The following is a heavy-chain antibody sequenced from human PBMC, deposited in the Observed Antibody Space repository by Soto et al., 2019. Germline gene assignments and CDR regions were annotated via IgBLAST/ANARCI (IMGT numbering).Heavy chain of an antibody. V-gene: IGHV3-30*18. D-gene: IGHD1-26*01. J-gene: IGHJ4*02. Sequence: GGSLRLSCAASGFTFSSYGMHWVRQAPGKGLEWVAVISYDGSNKYYADSVKGRFTISRDNSKNTLYLQMNSLRAEDTAVYYRAKDVDVGATRGPFDYWGQGTLVTVSS. CDR3: AKDVDVGATRGPFDY. CDR2: ISYDGSNK. CDR1: GFTFSSYG.